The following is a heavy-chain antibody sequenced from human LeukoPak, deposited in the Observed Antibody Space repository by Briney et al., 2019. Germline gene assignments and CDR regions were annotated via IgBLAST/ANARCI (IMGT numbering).Heavy chain of an antibody. CDR2: INHSGST. CDR1: GGSFSGYC. Sequence: SETLSLTCAVYGGSFSGYCWSWIRQPPGKGLEWIGEINHSGSTNYNPSLKSRVTISVDTSKNQFSLKLSSVTAADTAVYYCARGGLVVVVPAARNWFDPWGQGTLVTVSS. J-gene: IGHJ5*02. D-gene: IGHD2-2*01. V-gene: IGHV4-34*01. CDR3: ARGGLVVVVPAARNWFDP.